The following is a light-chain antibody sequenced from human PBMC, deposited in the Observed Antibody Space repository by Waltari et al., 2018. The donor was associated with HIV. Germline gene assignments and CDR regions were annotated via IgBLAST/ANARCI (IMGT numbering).Light chain of an antibody. V-gene: IGKV3-20*01. Sequence: EIVLTQSPGTLSLSPGERATLSCRASQSVSSTYLAWYQQKPGQAPRLLIYAATSRATGIPDRFSGGGSGTDFTLTISRLEPEDFAVYYCQQYAGLPRTFGQGTKVEI. CDR3: QQYAGLPRT. CDR2: AAT. J-gene: IGKJ1*01. CDR1: QSVSSTY.